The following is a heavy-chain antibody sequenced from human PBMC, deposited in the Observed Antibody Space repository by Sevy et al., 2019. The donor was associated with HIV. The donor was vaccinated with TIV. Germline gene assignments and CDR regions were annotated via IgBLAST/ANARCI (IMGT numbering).Heavy chain of an antibody. CDR3: VRDDRDGYFEY. J-gene: IGHJ4*02. V-gene: IGHV1-2*02. CDR1: GYTFTGYY. CDR2: INPDSGGP. Sequence: ASVKVSCKASGYTFTGYYMHWMRQAPGQGLEWMGWINPDSGGPIYVPKFQGRVTLTRDTSISTAYMDLSRLKSDDTAVYYCVRDDRDGYFEYWRQGTLVTVSS.